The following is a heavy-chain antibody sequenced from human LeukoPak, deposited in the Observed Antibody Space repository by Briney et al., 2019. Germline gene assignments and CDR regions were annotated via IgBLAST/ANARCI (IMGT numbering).Heavy chain of an antibody. CDR3: ARDRHSSGWYPFDY. V-gene: IGHV4-39*07. D-gene: IGHD6-19*01. J-gene: IGHJ4*02. Sequence: SETLSLTCTVSGGSVTRSTYFWGWIRQPPGKGLEWIGTIYSDGSTYYNPSLKSRVTISIDTSKNQFSLKLSSVTAADTAVYYCARDRHSSGWYPFDYWGQGTLVTVSS. CDR2: IYSDGST. CDR1: GGSVTRSTYF.